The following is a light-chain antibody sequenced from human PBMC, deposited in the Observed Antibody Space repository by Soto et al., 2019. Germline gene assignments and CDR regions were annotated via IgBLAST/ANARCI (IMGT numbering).Light chain of an antibody. J-gene: IGKJ4*01. CDR1: QSISSW. CDR3: QQNNSILLT. Sequence: DIQMTQSPSTLSASVGDRVTITCRASQSISSWLAWYQQKPGKAPKLLIYKASSLESGVPSRFSGSGSGTEFTLTTSSLQPDDFATNYCQQNNSILLTFGGGTKVEIK. CDR2: KAS. V-gene: IGKV1-5*03.